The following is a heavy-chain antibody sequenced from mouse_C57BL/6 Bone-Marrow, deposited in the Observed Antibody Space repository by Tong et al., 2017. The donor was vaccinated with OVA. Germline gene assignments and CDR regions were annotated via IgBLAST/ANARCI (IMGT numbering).Heavy chain of an antibody. Sequence: EVQLQESGGGLVQPGESLKLSCESNEYEFPSHDMSWVRKTPEKGLELVAAINSDGGSTYYPDTMERRFIISRDNTKKTLYLQMGSLRSEDTAMYYCARLYDYDGFAYWGQGTLVTVSA. CDR1: EYEFPSHD. D-gene: IGHD2-4*01. CDR3: ARLYDYDGFAY. J-gene: IGHJ3*01. CDR2: INSDGGST. V-gene: IGHV5-2*01.